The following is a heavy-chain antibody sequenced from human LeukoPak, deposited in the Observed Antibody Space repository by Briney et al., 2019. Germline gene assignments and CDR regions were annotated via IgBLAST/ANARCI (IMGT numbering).Heavy chain of an antibody. Sequence: PGGSLRLSCAASGFTFSSYSMNWVRQAPGKGLEWVSSISSSSSYIYYADSVKGRFTISRDNAKNSLYLQMNSLRAEDTAVYYCARDETYYYDSSGYYRAGNAFDIWGQGTMVTVSS. D-gene: IGHD3-22*01. CDR2: ISSSSSYI. V-gene: IGHV3-21*01. J-gene: IGHJ3*02. CDR3: ARDETYYYDSSGYYRAGNAFDI. CDR1: GFTFSSYS.